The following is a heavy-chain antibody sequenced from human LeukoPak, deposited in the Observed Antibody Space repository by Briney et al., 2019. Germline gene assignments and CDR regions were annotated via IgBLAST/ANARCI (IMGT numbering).Heavy chain of an antibody. CDR1: GFTFSSYG. Sequence: GGSLRLSCAASGFTFSSYGMSWVRQAPGKGLEWVANIKQDGSEKYYVDSVKGRFTISRDNAKNSLYLQMNSLRAEDTAVYYCAREGWDDSSGYLDYWGQGTLVTVSS. D-gene: IGHD3-22*01. CDR2: IKQDGSEK. CDR3: AREGWDDSSGYLDY. J-gene: IGHJ4*02. V-gene: IGHV3-7*01.